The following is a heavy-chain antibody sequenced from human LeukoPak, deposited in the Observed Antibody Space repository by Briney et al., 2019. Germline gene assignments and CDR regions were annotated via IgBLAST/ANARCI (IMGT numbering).Heavy chain of an antibody. J-gene: IGHJ4*02. V-gene: IGHV3-7*01. CDR1: GFTVYTYW. CDR2: IKEDGTRK. CDR3: VAWGSLVV. D-gene: IGHD3-16*01. Sequence: GGSLRLSCVASGFTVYTYWMSWVRQAPGKGLDWVAHIKEDGTRKYYVDSVRGRFTMSRDNAKNSLFLQMNSLRVEDTAVFYCVAWGSLVVWGQGTLVTVSS.